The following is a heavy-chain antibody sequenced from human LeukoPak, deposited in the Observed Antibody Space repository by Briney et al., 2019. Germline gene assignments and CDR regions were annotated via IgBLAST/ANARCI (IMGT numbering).Heavy chain of an antibody. CDR2: IYHSGST. CDR3: ARAHHCHSGTCHPPGEAFDI. D-gene: IGHD2/OR15-2a*01. Sequence: SETLSLTCAVYGGSFSSYYWSWIRQPPGKGLEWIGSIYHSGSTYYNPSLTSRVTISVDTSENQFSLKVGSVTAADTAVYYCARAHHCHSGTCHPPGEAFDIWGQGTMVTVSS. V-gene: IGHV4-34*01. J-gene: IGHJ3*02. CDR1: GGSFSSYY.